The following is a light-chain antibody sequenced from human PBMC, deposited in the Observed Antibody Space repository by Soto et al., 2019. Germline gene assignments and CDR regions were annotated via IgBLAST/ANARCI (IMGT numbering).Light chain of an antibody. J-gene: IGLJ1*01. CDR2: DNS. V-gene: IGLV1-40*01. Sequence: QSVLTQPPSVSGAPGQRVTISCTGSSSNIGAGYDVHWYQQLPGTAPKLLIYDNSNRPSGVPDRFSGSKSGTSASLAITGLQAEDEADYYCQSYGGVFGTGTKLTVL. CDR3: QSYGGV. CDR1: SSNIGAGYD.